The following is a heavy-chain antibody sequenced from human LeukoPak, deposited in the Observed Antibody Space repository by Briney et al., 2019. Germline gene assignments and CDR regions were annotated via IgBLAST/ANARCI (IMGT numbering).Heavy chain of an antibody. CDR2: IRYDGSNK. V-gene: IGHV3-30*02. Sequence: GGSLRLSCAASGFTFSSYGMHWVRQAPGKGLEWVAFIRYDGSNKYYADSVKGRFTISRDNSKNTLYLQMNSLRAEDTAVYYCATGAGYSSGWDYWGQGTLVTVSS. J-gene: IGHJ4*02. D-gene: IGHD6-19*01. CDR1: GFTFSSYG. CDR3: ATGAGYSSGWDY.